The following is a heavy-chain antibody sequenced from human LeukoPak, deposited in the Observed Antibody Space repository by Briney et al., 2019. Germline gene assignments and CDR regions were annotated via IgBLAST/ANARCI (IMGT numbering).Heavy chain of an antibody. CDR1: GFTFSSYA. Sequence: PGGSLRLSXAASGFTFSSYAMSWVRQAPGKGMEWLSAISGSGGSTYYADSVKGRFTISRDNSKNTLYLQMNSLRAEDTAVYYCAKDLGVTGYYYYYMGVWGKGTTVTVSS. J-gene: IGHJ6*03. V-gene: IGHV3-23*01. D-gene: IGHD4-11*01. CDR2: ISGSGGST. CDR3: AKDLGVTGYYYYYMGV.